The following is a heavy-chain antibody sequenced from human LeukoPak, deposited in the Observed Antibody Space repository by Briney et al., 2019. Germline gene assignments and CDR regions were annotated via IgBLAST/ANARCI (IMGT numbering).Heavy chain of an antibody. Sequence: ASVKVSCKASGYTFTSYGISWVRQAPGQGLEWVGWISAYNGNTKYAEKLQGRVTMTTDTSTSTAYMELRSLRPDDTAVYYCARVGYCSSTSCYDYYYYYMDVWSKGTTVTVSS. V-gene: IGHV1-18*01. CDR2: ISAYNGNT. D-gene: IGHD2-2*01. CDR3: ARVGYCSSTSCYDYYYYYMDV. CDR1: GYTFTSYG. J-gene: IGHJ6*03.